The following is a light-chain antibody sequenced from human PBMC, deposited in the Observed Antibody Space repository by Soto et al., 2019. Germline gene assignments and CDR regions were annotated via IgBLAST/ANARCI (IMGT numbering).Light chain of an antibody. CDR2: GAS. CDR3: QQYGSSPLT. CDR1: QTVNNDY. V-gene: IGKV3-20*01. J-gene: IGKJ4*01. Sequence: ETVLTQSPGTLSLSPGEGATLSCRASQTVNNDYLAWYQQRRGLPPRLLIFGASGRATGIPDRFSGSGSGTDFTLTITRLEPEDFAVYYCQQYGSSPLTFGGGTKVETK.